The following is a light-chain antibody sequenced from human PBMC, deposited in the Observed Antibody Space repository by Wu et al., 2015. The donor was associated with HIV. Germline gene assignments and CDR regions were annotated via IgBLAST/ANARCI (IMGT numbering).Light chain of an antibody. Sequence: DIQMTQSPSSLSASVGDRVTITCRASQGISNSLAWYQQKPGKAPKLLLYAASRLESGVPSRFSGSRSATDPTLTISSLQPEDFATYYCQQTYTTLWTFGQGTKVEIK. CDR1: QGISNS. V-gene: IGKV1-NL1*01. J-gene: IGKJ1*01. CDR2: AAS. CDR3: QQTYTTLWT.